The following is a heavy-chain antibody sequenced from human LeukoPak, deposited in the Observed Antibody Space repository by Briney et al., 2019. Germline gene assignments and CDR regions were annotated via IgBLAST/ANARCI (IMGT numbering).Heavy chain of an antibody. D-gene: IGHD3-3*01. CDR1: GYTFINYD. J-gene: IGHJ6*03. V-gene: IGHV1-8*03. CDR2: VSPNSGNT. Sequence: ASVTVSCKASGYTFINYDMNWVRRAPGQGLEWMGWVSPNSGNTGYAQKFHGRVTITRNTSISTAYMELSSLRSEDTAVYYCARGAPVFWSFYYMDVWGKGTTVTVSS. CDR3: ARGAPVFWSFYYMDV.